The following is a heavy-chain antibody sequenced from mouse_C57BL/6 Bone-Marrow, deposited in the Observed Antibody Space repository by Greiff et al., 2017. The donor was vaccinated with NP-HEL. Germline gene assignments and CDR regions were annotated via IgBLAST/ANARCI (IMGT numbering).Heavy chain of an antibody. CDR2: LDPSASYT. J-gene: IGHJ3*01. V-gene: IGHV1-50*01. CDR3: ARKAYYGRSYEFAY. CDR1: GYTFTTYW. Sequence: VQLQQPGAELVKPGASVKLSCKASGYTFTTYWMQWVKQRPGQGLEWIGELDPSASYTNYNQKFKGKATLTVDTSSSTAYMQLSSLTSEDSAVYYCARKAYYGRSYEFAYWGQGTLVTVSA. D-gene: IGHD1-1*01.